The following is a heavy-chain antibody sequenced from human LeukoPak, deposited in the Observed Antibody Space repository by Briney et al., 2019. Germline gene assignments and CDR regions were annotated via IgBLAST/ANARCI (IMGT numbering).Heavy chain of an antibody. J-gene: IGHJ4*02. Sequence: NPSETLSLTCTVSGGSISSSSYYWGWIRQPPGKGLEWIGSIYYSGSTYYNPSLKSRVTISVDTSKNQFSLKLSSVTAADTAIYYCARAPLYHYDSSGYLFDYWGQGTLVTVSS. CDR1: GGSISSSSYY. D-gene: IGHD3-22*01. CDR2: IYYSGST. CDR3: ARAPLYHYDSSGYLFDY. V-gene: IGHV4-39*07.